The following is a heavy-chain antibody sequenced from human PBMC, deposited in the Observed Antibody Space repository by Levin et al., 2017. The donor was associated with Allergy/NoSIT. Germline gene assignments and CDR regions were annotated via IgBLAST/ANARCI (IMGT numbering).Heavy chain of an antibody. Sequence: SETLSLTCAVSGGSISSSNWWSWVRQPPGKGLEWIGEIYHSGSTNYNPSLKSRVTISVDKSKNQFSLKLSSVTAADTAVYYCARAANNLAVAGFVDYWGQGTLVTVSS. CDR2: IYHSGST. J-gene: IGHJ4*02. V-gene: IGHV4-4*02. CDR3: ARAANNLAVAGFVDY. CDR1: GGSISSSNW. D-gene: IGHD6-19*01.